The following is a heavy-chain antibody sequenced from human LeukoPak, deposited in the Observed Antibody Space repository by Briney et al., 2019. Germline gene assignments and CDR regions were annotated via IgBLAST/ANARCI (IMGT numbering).Heavy chain of an antibody. D-gene: IGHD6-13*01. CDR3: ARDLVGSSWYSHYYYGMDV. V-gene: IGHV3-53*01. CDR2: IYSGGST. J-gene: IGHJ6*02. Sequence: PGGSLRLSCAASGFTFSGHAMSWVRQAPGKGLEWVSVIYSGGSTYYADSVKGRFTISRDNSKNTLYLQMNSLRAEDTAVYYCARDLVGSSWYSHYYYGMDVWGQGTTVTVSS. CDR1: GFTFSGHA.